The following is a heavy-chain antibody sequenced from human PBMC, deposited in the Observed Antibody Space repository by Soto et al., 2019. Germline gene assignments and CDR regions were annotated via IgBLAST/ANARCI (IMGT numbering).Heavy chain of an antibody. V-gene: IGHV3-21*01. Sequence: PGGSLRLSCAASGFIFSSYSMNWVRQAPGKGLEWVSSINGGSDYIYYADSVKGRFTISRDNAKNSLYLQMNSLRAEDTAVYYCARELQNEGFDYWGQGTLVTVSS. J-gene: IGHJ4*02. CDR1: GFIFSSYS. CDR3: ARELQNEGFDY. D-gene: IGHD1-1*01. CDR2: INGGSDYI.